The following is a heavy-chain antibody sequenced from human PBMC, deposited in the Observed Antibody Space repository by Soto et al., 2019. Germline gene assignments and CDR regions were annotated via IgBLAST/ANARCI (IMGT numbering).Heavy chain of an antibody. CDR3: ARLTNRIAAAEVYYYGMDV. D-gene: IGHD6-13*01. J-gene: IGHJ6*02. Sequence: GESLKISCKGSGYSFTSDWISWVRQMPGKGLEWMGRIDPSDSYTNYSPSFQGHVTISADKSISTAYLQWSSLKASDTAMYYCARLTNRIAAAEVYYYGMDVWGQGTTVTVSS. V-gene: IGHV5-10-1*01. CDR1: GYSFTSDW. CDR2: IDPSDSYT.